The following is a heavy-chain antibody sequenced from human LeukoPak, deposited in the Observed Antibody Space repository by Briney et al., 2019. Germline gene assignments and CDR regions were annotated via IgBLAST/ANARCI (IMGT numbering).Heavy chain of an antibody. CDR3: ARLGDIPYYYYGMDV. Sequence: ASVKVSCKASGYTFTSYGISWVRQAPGQGLEWMGWISAYNGNTNYAQKLQGRVTMTTDTSTSTAYMELRSLRSDDTAVYYCARLGDIPYYYYGMDVWGQGTTVTVSS. D-gene: IGHD2-21*01. CDR2: ISAYNGNT. CDR1: GYTFTSYG. J-gene: IGHJ6*02. V-gene: IGHV1-18*01.